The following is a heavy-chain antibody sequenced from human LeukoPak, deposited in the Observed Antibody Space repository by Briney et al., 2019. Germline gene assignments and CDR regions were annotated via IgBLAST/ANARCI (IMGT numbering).Heavy chain of an antibody. CDR1: GFTFSDYY. D-gene: IGHD3-3*01. J-gene: IGHJ6*02. Sequence: GGSLRLSCAASGFTFSDYYMSWIRQAPGKGLEWVSYISSSGNTIYYADSVKGRFTISRDNAKNSLYLQMNSLRAEDTAVYYCARTYYDSWSGYYGLDVWGQGTTVAVSS. CDR3: ARTYYDSWSGYYGLDV. V-gene: IGHV3-11*01. CDR2: ISSSGNTI.